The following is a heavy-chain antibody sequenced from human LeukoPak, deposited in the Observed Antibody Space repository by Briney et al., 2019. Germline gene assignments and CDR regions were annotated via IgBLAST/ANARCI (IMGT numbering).Heavy chain of an antibody. CDR1: GFTFSSHA. CDR2: MSNDGSKK. Sequence: DPGGSLRLSCAASGFTFSSHAMHWVRQAPGKGLEGVAIMSNDGSKKFYADSLKGRLTISRDNSKNTPYLQMNSLRSEDTAVYFCARDGSVLRFLEWLFFLDYWGQGTLVTVSS. J-gene: IGHJ4*02. D-gene: IGHD3-3*01. V-gene: IGHV3-30*01. CDR3: ARDGSVLRFLEWLFFLDY.